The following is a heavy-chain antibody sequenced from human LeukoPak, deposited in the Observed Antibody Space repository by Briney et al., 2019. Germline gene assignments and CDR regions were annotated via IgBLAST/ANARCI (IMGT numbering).Heavy chain of an antibody. D-gene: IGHD5-18*01. Sequence: GGSLRLPCAASGLTVSSNYMSWVRQAPGKGLEWVSVMYSGGTTYYADSVKGRFTISRDNSKNTLYLQMSSLRAEDTAVYYCARELGTGMVYFDCWGQGTLVTVSS. CDR2: MYSGGTT. J-gene: IGHJ4*02. CDR1: GLTVSSNY. V-gene: IGHV3-53*01. CDR3: ARELGTGMVYFDC.